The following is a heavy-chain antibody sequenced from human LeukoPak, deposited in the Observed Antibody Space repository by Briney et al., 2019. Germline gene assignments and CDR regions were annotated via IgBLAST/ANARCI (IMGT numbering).Heavy chain of an antibody. Sequence: GASVKVSCKASGYTFTSYGISWVRRAPGQGLEWMGWISAYNGNTNYAQKLQGRVTMTTDTSTSTAYMELRSLRSDDTAVYYCARVSWQLVFVTRYWYFDLWGRGTLVTVSS. D-gene: IGHD6-6*01. CDR2: ISAYNGNT. J-gene: IGHJ2*01. CDR1: GYTFTSYG. V-gene: IGHV1-18*01. CDR3: ARVSWQLVFVTRYWYFDL.